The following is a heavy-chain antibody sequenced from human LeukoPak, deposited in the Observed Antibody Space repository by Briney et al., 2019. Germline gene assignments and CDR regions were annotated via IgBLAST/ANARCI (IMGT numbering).Heavy chain of an antibody. CDR1: TLTVRRYG. J-gene: IGHJ4*02. V-gene: IGHV3-33*08. CDR3: GENRGAYCSSTSCTTGFHY. D-gene: IGHD2-2*01. Sequence: GGSLRLSCAPFTLTVRRYGGHGARQAPGKGLEGVAVIWYDGINKYYADSVKGRFTISRDNSKNTLYLKMKSLRAEDTAVYYRGENRGAYCSSTSCTTGFHYWGQGTLVTVSS. CDR2: IWYDGINK.